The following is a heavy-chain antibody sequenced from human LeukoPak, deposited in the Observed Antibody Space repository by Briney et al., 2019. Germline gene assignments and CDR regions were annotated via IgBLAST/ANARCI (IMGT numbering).Heavy chain of an antibody. V-gene: IGHV4-59*01. CDR1: GGSLSSYY. CDR3: ARVRGYDILTGYFDY. Sequence: SETLSVTRTFSGGSLSSYYWSGIRQPPGKGLERMGYIYYSGSTNYNPSLKSRVTISVDTSKNQFSLKLSTVTAADTAVYYSARVRGYDILTGYFDYWGQGTLVTVSS. D-gene: IGHD3-9*01. J-gene: IGHJ4*02. CDR2: IYYSGST.